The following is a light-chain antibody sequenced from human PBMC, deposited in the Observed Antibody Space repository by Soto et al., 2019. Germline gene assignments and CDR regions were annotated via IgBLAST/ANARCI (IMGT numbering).Light chain of an antibody. CDR2: DVG. Sequence: QSALTQPRSVSGSPGQSVTISCTGTGSDVGAYRYVSWYQQNPGKAPKLMIYDVGERPSGVPDRFSGSKSGNMASLTISGLQAEDEADYYCCAYAGSYTLVFGGGTKLTVL. J-gene: IGLJ2*01. CDR3: CAYAGSYTLV. CDR1: GSDVGAYRY. V-gene: IGLV2-11*01.